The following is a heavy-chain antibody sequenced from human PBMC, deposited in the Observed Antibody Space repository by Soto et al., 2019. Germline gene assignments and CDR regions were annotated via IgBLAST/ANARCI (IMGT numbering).Heavy chain of an antibody. Sequence: GGSLRLSCAASGFTFSSYGMHWVRQAPGKGLEWVAVISYDGSNKYYADSVKGRFTISRDNSKNTLYLQMNSLRAEDTAVYYCAKGGTTVTPYDYWGQGTLVTVSS. J-gene: IGHJ4*02. CDR3: AKGGTTVTPYDY. D-gene: IGHD4-17*01. CDR1: GFTFSSYG. CDR2: ISYDGSNK. V-gene: IGHV3-30*18.